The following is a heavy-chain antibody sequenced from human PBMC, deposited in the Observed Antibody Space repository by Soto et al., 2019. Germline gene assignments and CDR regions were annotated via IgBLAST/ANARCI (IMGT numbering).Heavy chain of an antibody. CDR1: GGSFSGYY. J-gene: IGHJ4*02. CDR2: INHSGST. D-gene: IGHD3-22*01. CDR3: ARDGADYYDSSGYYFALADY. Sequence: QVQLQQWGAGLLKPSETLSLTCAVYGGSFSGYYWSWIRQPPGKGLEWIGEINHSGSTNYNPSLKSRVTMSVDTSKNQFSLKLSSVTAADTAVYYCARDGADYYDSSGYYFALADYWGQGTLVTVSS. V-gene: IGHV4-34*01.